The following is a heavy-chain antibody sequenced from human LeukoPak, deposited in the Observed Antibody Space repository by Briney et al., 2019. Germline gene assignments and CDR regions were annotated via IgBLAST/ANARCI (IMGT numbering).Heavy chain of an antibody. CDR2: IYTSGST. D-gene: IGHD1-26*01. J-gene: IGHJ5*02. CDR1: GGSISSYY. V-gene: IGHV4-4*07. Sequence: PGTLCLTCTVSGGSISSYYWGWIRQPAGKGLECVGRIYTSGSTNYNPSPKSGVTMSVDTSKNQFSLNLSSATAADTAVYCCAGEGGRRVRKNFDPWGQGTLVTVSS. CDR3: AGEGGRRVRKNFDP.